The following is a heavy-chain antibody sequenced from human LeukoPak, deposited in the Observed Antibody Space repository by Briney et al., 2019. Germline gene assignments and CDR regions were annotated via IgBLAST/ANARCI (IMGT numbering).Heavy chain of an antibody. CDR3: ARGKGRDLFDY. J-gene: IGHJ4*02. V-gene: IGHV4-34*01. CDR1: GGSFSGYY. Sequence: PSETLSLTCAVYGGSFSGYYWNWIRQPPGKGLEWIGEINHSGSTNYNPSLKSRVTISVDTSKNQFSLKLSSVTAADTAVYYCARGKGRDLFDYWGQGTLVTVSS. D-gene: IGHD5-24*01. CDR2: INHSGST.